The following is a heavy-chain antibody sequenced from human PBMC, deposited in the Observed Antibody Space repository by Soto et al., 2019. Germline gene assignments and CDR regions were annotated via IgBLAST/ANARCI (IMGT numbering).Heavy chain of an antibody. CDR1: GGSISSSSYY. J-gene: IGHJ4*02. Sequence: SETLSLTCTVSGGSISSSSYYWGWIRQPPGKGLEWIGSIYYSGSTYYNPSLKSRVTISVDTSKNQFSLKLSSVTAADTAVYYCASSYYDILTGYYSPADYWGQGTLVTVSS. D-gene: IGHD3-9*01. CDR3: ASSYYDILTGYYSPADY. V-gene: IGHV4-39*01. CDR2: IYYSGST.